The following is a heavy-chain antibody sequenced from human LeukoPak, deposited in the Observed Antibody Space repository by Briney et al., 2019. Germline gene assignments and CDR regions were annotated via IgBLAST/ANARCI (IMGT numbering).Heavy chain of an antibody. Sequence: SETLSLTCAVYGGSFSGYYWSWIRQPPGKGLEWIGEINHSGSTNYNPPLKSRVTISVDTSKNQFSLKLSSVTAADTAVYYCARGGDTAMGSLGLMDVWGQGTTVTVSS. V-gene: IGHV4-34*01. CDR1: GGSFSGYY. J-gene: IGHJ6*02. D-gene: IGHD5-18*01. CDR3: ARGGDTAMGSLGLMDV. CDR2: INHSGST.